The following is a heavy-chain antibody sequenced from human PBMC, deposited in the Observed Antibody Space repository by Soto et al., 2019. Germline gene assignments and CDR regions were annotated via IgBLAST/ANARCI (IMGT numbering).Heavy chain of an antibody. CDR1: GYTFTGYY. CDR2: INPNSGGT. Sequence: ASVKVSCKASGYTFTGYYMHWVRQANGQGLEWMGWINPNSGGTNYAQKFQGWVTMTRDTSISTAYMELSRLRSDDTAVYYCARDGYSSWNYYYYGMDVWGQGTTVTVSS. J-gene: IGHJ6*02. D-gene: IGHD6-19*01. CDR3: ARDGYSSWNYYYYGMDV. V-gene: IGHV1-2*04.